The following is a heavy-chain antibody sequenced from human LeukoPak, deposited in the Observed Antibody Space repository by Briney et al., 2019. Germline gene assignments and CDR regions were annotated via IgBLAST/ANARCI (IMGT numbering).Heavy chain of an antibody. Sequence: PSETLSLTCTVSGGSISSGGYYWSWIRQPPGKGLEWIGYIYHSGSTYYNPSLKSRVTISVDRSKNQFSLKLSSVTAADTAVYYCARHWGVGVPAAILGGGIDYWGQGTLVTVSS. J-gene: IGHJ4*02. D-gene: IGHD2-2*02. CDR3: ARHWGVGVPAAILGGGIDY. CDR1: GGSISSGGYY. CDR2: IYHSGST. V-gene: IGHV4-30-2*01.